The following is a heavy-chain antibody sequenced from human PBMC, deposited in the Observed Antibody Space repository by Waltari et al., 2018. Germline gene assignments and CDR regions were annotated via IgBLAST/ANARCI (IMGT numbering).Heavy chain of an antibody. J-gene: IGHJ4*02. CDR3: WAVSFDY. CDR2: IKNKTDGGTT. CDR1: GFRFSKAW. V-gene: IGHV3-15*01. D-gene: IGHD1-20*01. Sequence: EVQLVESGGGLIKPGGSLRLSCAASGFRFSKAWMSWVRQAPGKGLEWVGRIKNKTDGGTTEYAAPVKGRFTISRDDSKNTLYLQMNSLKSEDTAVYYCWAVSFDYWGQGTLVTVSS.